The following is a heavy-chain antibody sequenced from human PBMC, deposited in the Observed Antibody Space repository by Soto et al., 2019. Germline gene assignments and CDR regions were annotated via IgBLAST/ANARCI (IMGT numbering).Heavy chain of an antibody. CDR2: IKSDGSRI. CDR1: GFTFSSYW. D-gene: IGHD3-10*01. J-gene: IGHJ4*02. Sequence: GGSLRLSCAASGFTFSSYWMHWVRQVPGKGLVWVSSIKSDGSRINYAASVKGRFTISRDNAKNTLYLHMNSLRAEDTAVYYCAREDQLWSALFDYWGQGTLVTVSS. V-gene: IGHV3-74*01. CDR3: AREDQLWSALFDY.